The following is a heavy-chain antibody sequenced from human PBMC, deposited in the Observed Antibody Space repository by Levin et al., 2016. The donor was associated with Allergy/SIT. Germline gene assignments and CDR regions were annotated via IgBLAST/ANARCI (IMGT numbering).Heavy chain of an antibody. J-gene: IGHJ6*02. V-gene: IGHV1-18*01. D-gene: IGHD3-9*01. CDR1: GYTFTSYG. CDR3: ARDCYDILTGCKGLYYYYGMDV. Sequence: ASVKVSCKASGYTFTSYGISWVRQAPGQGLEWMGWISAYNGNTNYAQKLQGRVTMTTDTSTSTAYMELRSLRSDDTAVYYCARDCYDILTGCKGLYYYYGMDVWGQGTTVTVSS. CDR2: ISAYNGNT.